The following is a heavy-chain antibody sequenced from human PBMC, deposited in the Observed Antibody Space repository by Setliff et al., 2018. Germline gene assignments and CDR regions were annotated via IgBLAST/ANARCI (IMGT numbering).Heavy chain of an antibody. CDR1: GFMFSSYW. Sequence: GGSLRLSCAASGFMFSSYWMSWVRQAPGKGLEWVANIKPDGSAKYYVGSVMGRFTISRDNAKNSLYLQMSSLRAEDTAVYYCARDAARRFDYWGQGILVTVSS. D-gene: IGHD6-25*01. CDR3: ARDAARRFDY. CDR2: IKPDGSAK. V-gene: IGHV3-7*03. J-gene: IGHJ4*02.